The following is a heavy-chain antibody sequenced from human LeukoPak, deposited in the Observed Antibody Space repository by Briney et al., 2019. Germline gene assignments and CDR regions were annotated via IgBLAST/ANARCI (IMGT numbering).Heavy chain of an antibody. D-gene: IGHD5-18*01. CDR2: ISSSGSTI. V-gene: IGHV3-11*01. CDR1: GFTFSDYY. Sequence: GGSLRLSCAASGFTFSDYYMSWIRQAPGKGLEWVSYISSSGSTIYYADSVKGRFTISRDNAKNSLYLQMNSLRAEDTAVYYCARVSDTAMVTYLDYWGQGTLVTVSS. J-gene: IGHJ4*02. CDR3: ARVSDTAMVTYLDY.